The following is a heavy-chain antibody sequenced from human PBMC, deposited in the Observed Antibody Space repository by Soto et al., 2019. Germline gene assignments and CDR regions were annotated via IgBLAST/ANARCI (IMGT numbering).Heavy chain of an antibody. CDR2: IKPGGSDL. J-gene: IGHJ4*02. CDR3: ARQISYICDF. V-gene: IGHV5-51*01. Sequence: PGESLKISCKGAGYRLGGAWIGWVRQMPGKGLEWMGIIKPGGSDLRYSPSFRDQVTISADAAVNTAYLQWNSLKASDTAIYYCARQISYICDFWGQANLVTVSS. D-gene: IGHD1-26*01. CDR1: GYRLGGAW.